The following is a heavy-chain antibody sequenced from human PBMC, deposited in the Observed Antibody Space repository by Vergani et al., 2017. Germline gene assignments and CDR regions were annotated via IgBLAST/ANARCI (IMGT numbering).Heavy chain of an antibody. Sequence: EVQLVESGGGVVRPGGSLRLSCAASGFTFDDYGMSWVRQAPGKGLEWVSVIYSGGSTYYADSVKGRFTISRDNSKNTLYFQMNSLRAEDTAVYYCARGATANWGWFDPWGQGTLVTVSS. J-gene: IGHJ5*02. CDR1: GFTFDDYG. V-gene: IGHV3-66*01. CDR3: ARGATANWGWFDP. CDR2: IYSGGST. D-gene: IGHD7-27*01.